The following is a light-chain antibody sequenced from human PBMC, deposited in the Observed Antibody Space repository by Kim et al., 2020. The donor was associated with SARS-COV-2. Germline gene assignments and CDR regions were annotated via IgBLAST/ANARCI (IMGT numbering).Light chain of an antibody. CDR3: SSYTSSSTWV. V-gene: IGLV2-18*02. CDR1: RSDIGAYNR. Sequence: GQSVTRSCTGTRSDIGAYNRVSWYQQPPGTAPKLMIYEVNSRPSGVPDRFSGSKSGNTASLTISGLQAEDETDYYCSSYTSSSTWVFGGGTKLTVL. CDR2: EVN. J-gene: IGLJ3*02.